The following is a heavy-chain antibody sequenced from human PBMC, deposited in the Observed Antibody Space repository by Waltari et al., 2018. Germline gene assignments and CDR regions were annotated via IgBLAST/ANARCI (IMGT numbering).Heavy chain of an antibody. J-gene: IGHJ5*02. CDR3: ARDRDTDWFDP. Sequence: EVQLVESGGGLVQPGGSLRLSCAASGFTVSSYWLNWVRQAPGKGLEWVANIKKDGSEKYYVDSVKGRFTISRDNAKNSLYLQMNSLRAEDTAVYYCARDRDTDWFDPWGQGTLVTVSS. D-gene: IGHD5-18*01. V-gene: IGHV3-7*04. CDR1: GFTVSSYW. CDR2: IKKDGSEK.